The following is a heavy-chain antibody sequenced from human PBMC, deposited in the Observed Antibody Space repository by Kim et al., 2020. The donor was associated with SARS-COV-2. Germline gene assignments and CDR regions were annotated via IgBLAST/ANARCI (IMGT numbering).Heavy chain of an antibody. CDR2: ISYDGSNK. CDR1: GFTFSSYA. CDR3: ARDARYCSSTSSSAYMGYYYYGMDV. Sequence: GGSLRLSCAASGFTFSSYAMHWVRQAPGKGLEWVAVISYDGSNKYYADSVKGRFTISRDNSKNTLYLQMNSLRAEDTAVYYCARDARYCSSTSSSAYMGYYYYGMDVWGEGTTVTVSS. J-gene: IGHJ6*04. D-gene: IGHD2-2*01. V-gene: IGHV3-30-3*01.